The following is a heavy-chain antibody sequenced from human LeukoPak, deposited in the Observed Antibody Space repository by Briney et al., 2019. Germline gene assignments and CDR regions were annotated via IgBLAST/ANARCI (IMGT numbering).Heavy chain of an antibody. CDR2: ISSSSSYI. CDR3: ARESTGPGSSSWFDY. D-gene: IGHD6-13*01. V-gene: IGHV3-21*01. J-gene: IGHJ4*02. Sequence: PGGSLRLSCAASGFTFSSYSMNWVRQAPGKGLEWVSSISSSSSYIYYADSVKGRFTISRDNAKSSLYLQMNSLRAEDTAVYYCARESTGPGSSSWFDYWGQGTLVTVSS. CDR1: GFTFSSYS.